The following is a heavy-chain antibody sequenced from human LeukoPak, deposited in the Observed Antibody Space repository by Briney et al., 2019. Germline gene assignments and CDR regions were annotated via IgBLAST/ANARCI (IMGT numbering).Heavy chain of an antibody. V-gene: IGHV3-30*18. D-gene: IGHD3-22*01. Sequence: PGGSLRLSCAASGFTFSSYGMHWVRQAPGKGLEWVAVISYDGSNTYYADSVKGRFTISRDNPKNTLYLQMNSLRAEDTALYYCAKDPFSCRSSGCHGIDYWGQGTLVTVSS. CDR3: AKDPFSCRSSGCHGIDY. CDR1: GFTFSSYG. J-gene: IGHJ4*02. CDR2: ISYDGSNT.